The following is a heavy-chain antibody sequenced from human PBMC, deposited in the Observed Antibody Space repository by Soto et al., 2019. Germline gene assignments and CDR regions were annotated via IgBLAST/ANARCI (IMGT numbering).Heavy chain of an antibody. CDR3: ARRKYCSGGSCYYYYYMDV. V-gene: IGHV4-4*02. D-gene: IGHD2-15*01. CDR2: IYHSGST. J-gene: IGHJ6*03. Sequence: QVQLQESGPGLVKPSGTLSLTCAVSSGSISSSNWWSWVRQPPGKGLEWIGEIYHSGSTNYNPSLKSRVTISVDKSKNQFSLKLSSVIAADTAVYYCARRKYCSGGSCYYYYYMDVWGKGTTVTVSS. CDR1: SGSISSSNW.